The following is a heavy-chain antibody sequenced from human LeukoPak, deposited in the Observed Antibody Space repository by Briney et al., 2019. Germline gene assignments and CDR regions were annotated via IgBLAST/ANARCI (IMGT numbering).Heavy chain of an antibody. Sequence: GESLKISCKGSGYSFTNYWIGWVRPMPGKGLEWMGIIYPGDSDTRYSPSFQGQVTISADKSINTAYLQWSSLKASDTAIYYCGRHMQSSSWYPADYWGQGTLVTVSS. J-gene: IGHJ4*02. V-gene: IGHV5-51*01. CDR2: IYPGDSDT. CDR3: GRHMQSSSWYPADY. CDR1: GYSFTNYW. D-gene: IGHD6-13*01.